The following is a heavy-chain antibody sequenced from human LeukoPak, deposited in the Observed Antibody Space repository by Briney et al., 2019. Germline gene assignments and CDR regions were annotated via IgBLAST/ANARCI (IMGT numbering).Heavy chain of an antibody. Sequence: RPGGSLRLSCAASGFMFYSYSMHWVRQSPGKGLEWVAVISYDGNTRYYADFVNGRFTVTRDNSKNTVYLDIIRLTPEDTALYYCARKAQRFGEVLPYYFDYWGRGTLVTASS. D-gene: IGHD3-10*01. J-gene: IGHJ4*02. CDR1: GFMFYSYS. CDR3: ARKAQRFGEVLPYYFDY. CDR2: ISYDGNTR. V-gene: IGHV3-30-3*01.